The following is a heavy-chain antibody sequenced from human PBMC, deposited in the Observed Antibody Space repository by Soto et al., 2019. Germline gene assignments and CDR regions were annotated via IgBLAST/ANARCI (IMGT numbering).Heavy chain of an antibody. CDR2: INAYNGDT. Sequence: QVQLMQCGAEVKRAGASVKVSCKTSGFMFTSYGFSWVRQAPGQGLEWLGRINAYNGDTTYARKVKGRVTLTTDTSTSTAYMELRSLISDDTAVYYCARGLGCVEYADYCDFDKWGQGTLVTVSS. CDR3: ARGLGCVEYADYCDFDK. V-gene: IGHV1-18*01. J-gene: IGHJ4*02. D-gene: IGHD4-17*01. CDR1: GFMFTSYG.